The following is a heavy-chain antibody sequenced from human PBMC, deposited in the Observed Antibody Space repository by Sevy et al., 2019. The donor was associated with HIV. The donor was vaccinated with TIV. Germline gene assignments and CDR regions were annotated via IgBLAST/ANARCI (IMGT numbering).Heavy chain of an antibody. CDR2: LYYTGST. V-gene: IGHV4-59*01. D-gene: IGHD2-21*01. Sequence: SETLSLSCSVSGGSISSNSWNWIRRPPGKGLEWIGYLYYTGSTNYNPSLKSRVTISVDTSKNQISLTLSSVTAADTAVYYCATDGGDGYNPSGFDIWVQGTMVTVSS. CDR1: GGSISSNS. CDR3: ATDGGDGYNPSGFDI. J-gene: IGHJ3*02.